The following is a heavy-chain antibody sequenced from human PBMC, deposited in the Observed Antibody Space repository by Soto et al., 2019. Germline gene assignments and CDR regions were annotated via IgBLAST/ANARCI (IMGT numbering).Heavy chain of an antibody. CDR3: AKTLIYCSITSSYAPRAKANYYFDCMDV. CDR1: GGSISSSSYY. CDR2: IYYSGST. J-gene: IGHJ6*02. V-gene: IGHV4-39*01. D-gene: IGHD2-2*01. Sequence: SETLSLTCTVSGGSISSSSYYWGWLRQPPGKGLEWIGSIYYSGSTYYNPSLKSRVTISVDPSKNQFSLKLSSVTAADTAVYYCAKTLIYCSITSSYAPRAKANYYFDCMDVWGQGTTVTDSS.